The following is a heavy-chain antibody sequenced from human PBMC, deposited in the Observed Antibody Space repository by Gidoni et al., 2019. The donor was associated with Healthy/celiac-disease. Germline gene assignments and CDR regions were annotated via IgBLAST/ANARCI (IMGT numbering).Heavy chain of an antibody. CDR1: VFTFSSYS. J-gene: IGHJ3*02. CDR3: ARKGYYGSGGAFDI. D-gene: IGHD3-10*01. V-gene: IGHV3-48*02. Sequence: EVQLVESGGGLVQPEGSLRLSCAASVFTFSSYSMNWVRQAPGKGLEWVSYNRSSSSTIYYADSGKGRVTISRDNAKNSLYLQMNSLRDEDTAVYYCARKGYYGSGGAFDIWGQGTMVTVSS. CDR2: NRSSSSTI.